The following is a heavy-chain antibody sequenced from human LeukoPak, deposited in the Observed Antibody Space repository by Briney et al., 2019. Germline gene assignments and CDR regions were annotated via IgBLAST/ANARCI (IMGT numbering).Heavy chain of an antibody. Sequence: PGGSLRLSCAASGFTLSNYNMNWVRQAPGKGLEWVSYISTSSITKYYADSVKGRFTISRDNARNSLYLQMNSLRAEDTAVYYCARGSDSSGYAFDIWGQGTMVTVSS. D-gene: IGHD3-22*01. V-gene: IGHV3-48*01. J-gene: IGHJ3*02. CDR1: GFTLSNYN. CDR3: ARGSDSSGYAFDI. CDR2: ISTSSITK.